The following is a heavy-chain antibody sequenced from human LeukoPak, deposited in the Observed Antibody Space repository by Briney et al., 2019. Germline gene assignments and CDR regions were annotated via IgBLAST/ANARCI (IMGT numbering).Heavy chain of an antibody. CDR1: GFTFSRYW. CDR2: IKQDGSDK. V-gene: IGHV3-7*01. D-gene: IGHD3-16*01. Sequence: GGSLRLSCAASGFTFSRYWMSWVRQAPGKGLEWVANIKQDGSDKDYVDSVKGRFTISRDNAMNSLYLQMNSLRVEDTAVYYCTREGVGGFDTWGQGAMVTVSS. CDR3: TREGVGGFDT. J-gene: IGHJ3*02.